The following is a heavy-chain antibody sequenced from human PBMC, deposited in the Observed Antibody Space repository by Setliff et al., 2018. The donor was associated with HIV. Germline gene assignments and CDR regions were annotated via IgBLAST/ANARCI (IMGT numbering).Heavy chain of an antibody. Sequence: PSETLSLTCAVSGGSISSSNWWSWVRQPPGKGLEWIGEIYFSGHTNYNPSLKSRVTLSLDNSKNQFSLKLTSVTAADTAVYYCARQPLYNDYDWRSYYFDYWGQGSLVTAPQ. J-gene: IGHJ4*02. CDR2: IYFSGHT. CDR1: GGSISSSNW. CDR3: ARQPLYNDYDWRSYYFDY. D-gene: IGHD5-12*01. V-gene: IGHV4-4*02.